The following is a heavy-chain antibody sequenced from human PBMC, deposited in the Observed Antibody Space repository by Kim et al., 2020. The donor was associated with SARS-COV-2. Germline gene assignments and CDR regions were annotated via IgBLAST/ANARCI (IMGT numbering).Heavy chain of an antibody. D-gene: IGHD6-19*01. CDR3: AKTESRVSRYSSGWYEYYYYGMDV. V-gene: IGHV3-23*01. J-gene: IGHJ6*02. CDR1: GFTFSSYA. CDR2: ISGSGGST. Sequence: GGSLRLSCAASGFTFSSYAMSWVRQAPGKGLEWVSAISGSGGSTYYADPVKGRFTISRDNSKNTLYLQMNSLRAEDTAVYYCAKTESRVSRYSSGWYEYYYYGMDVWGQGTTVTVSS.